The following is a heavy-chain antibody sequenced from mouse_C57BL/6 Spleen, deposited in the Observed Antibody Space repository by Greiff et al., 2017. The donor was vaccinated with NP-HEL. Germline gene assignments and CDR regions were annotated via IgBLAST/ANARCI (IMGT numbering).Heavy chain of an antibody. J-gene: IGHJ2*01. CDR3: ARGVVRYYFDY. Sequence: VQLQQPGAELVMPGASVKLSCKASGYTFTSYWMHWVKQRPGQGLEWIGEIDPSDSYTNYNQKFKGKSTLTVDKSSSTAYMQLSSLTSEDSAVYYCARGVVRYYFDYWGQGTTLTVSS. V-gene: IGHV1-69*01. D-gene: IGHD1-1*01. CDR2: IDPSDSYT. CDR1: GYTFTSYW.